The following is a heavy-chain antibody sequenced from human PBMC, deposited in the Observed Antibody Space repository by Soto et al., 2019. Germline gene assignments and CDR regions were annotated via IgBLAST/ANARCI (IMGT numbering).Heavy chain of an antibody. Sequence: PGGSLRLSCAASGFTLSRHTMNWVRQAPGKGLEWVSFIGIRTSDIYDADSVKGRFTISGDNANNSLYLDLTRLRAKDTAVYFCVRDYYDTSGYPNTFDLWGQGTMVTVSS. CDR2: IGIRTSDI. D-gene: IGHD3-22*01. CDR3: VRDYYDTSGYPNTFDL. J-gene: IGHJ3*01. CDR1: GFTLSRHT. V-gene: IGHV3-21*01.